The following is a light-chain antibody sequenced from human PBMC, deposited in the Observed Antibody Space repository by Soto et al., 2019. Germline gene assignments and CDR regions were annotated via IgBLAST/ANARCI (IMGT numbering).Light chain of an antibody. CDR2: KAS. V-gene: IGKV1-5*03. CDR1: QSIRSW. Sequence: DIQMTQSPSTLSASVGDRVTITCRAGQSIRSWLAWYQQKPGKAPKLLIYKASSLESGVPSRFSGSGSGTEFTLTISSLQPDDFATYYCQQYNSYPWTFGQGTKVEIK. CDR3: QQYNSYPWT. J-gene: IGKJ1*01.